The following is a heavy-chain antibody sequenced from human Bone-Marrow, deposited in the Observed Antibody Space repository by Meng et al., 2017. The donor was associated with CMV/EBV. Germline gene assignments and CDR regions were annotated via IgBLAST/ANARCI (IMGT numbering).Heavy chain of an antibody. CDR1: GFTFSSYW. CDR3: ARNATQRFLEWLSNYYYYGMDV. Sequence: GESLKISCAASGFTFSSYWMSWVRQAPGKGLEWVANIKQDGSEKYYVDSVKGRFTISRDNAKNSLYLQMNSLRAEDTALYHCARNATQRFLEWLSNYYYYGMDVWGQGTTVTVSS. CDR2: IKQDGSEK. V-gene: IGHV3-7*03. D-gene: IGHD3-3*01. J-gene: IGHJ6*02.